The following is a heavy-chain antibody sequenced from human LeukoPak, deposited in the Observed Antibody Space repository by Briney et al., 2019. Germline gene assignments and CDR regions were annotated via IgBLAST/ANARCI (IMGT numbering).Heavy chain of an antibody. CDR3: ARPRFPYYRLSGPDYYYMDV. CDR2: IIPIFGST. CDR1: GGTFSNYA. D-gene: IGHD3-10*01. J-gene: IGHJ6*03. V-gene: IGHV1-69*06. Sequence: GSSVKVSCKASGGTFSNYAISWVRQAPGQGLEWMGGIIPIFGSTNYAQKFQGRATITADKSTTTVYMELRSLRSEDTAVYYCARPRFPYYRLSGPDYYYMDVWGKGATVTVSS.